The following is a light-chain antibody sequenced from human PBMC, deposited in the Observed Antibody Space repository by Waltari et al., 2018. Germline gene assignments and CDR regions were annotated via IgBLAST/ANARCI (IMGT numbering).Light chain of an antibody. CDR2: AAS. Sequence: AIRMTQSPSSFSASTGDRVTITCRASQGISSYLAWYQQKPGKAPKLLIYAASTLQSVVPSRFSGSGSGTDFTLTISCLQSEDFATYYCQQYYSYPLITFGQGTRLDIK. CDR1: QGISSY. J-gene: IGKJ5*01. CDR3: QQYYSYPLIT. V-gene: IGKV1-8*01.